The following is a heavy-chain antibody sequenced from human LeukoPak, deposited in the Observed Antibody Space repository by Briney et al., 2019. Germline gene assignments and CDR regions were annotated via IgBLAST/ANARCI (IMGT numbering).Heavy chain of an antibody. V-gene: IGHV1-8*01. J-gene: IGHJ4*02. D-gene: IGHD3-10*01. CDR3: ATHPLTMVRGGGPY. CDR1: GYTFTSYD. Sequence: ASVKVSCKASGYTFTSYDINWVRQATGQGLEWMGWMNPNSGNTGYAQKFQGRVTMTRNTSISTAYMELSSLRSEDTAVYYCATHPLTMVRGGGPYWGQGTLVTVSS. CDR2: MNPNSGNT.